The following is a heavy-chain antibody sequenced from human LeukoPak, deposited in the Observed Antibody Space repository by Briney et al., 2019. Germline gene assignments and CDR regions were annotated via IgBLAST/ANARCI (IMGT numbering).Heavy chain of an antibody. D-gene: IGHD3-3*01. Sequence: PGGSLRLSCTASGLTFSSYWMSCVRQTPGKGLEWVANIRQDGGEKYYLDSVRGRFTISRDNAKSSLYLQMNPLRAEDTAVYYCAKISRVDSWSPFDYWGQGTLVTVSS. CDR3: AKISRVDSWSPFDY. CDR1: GLTFSSYW. CDR2: IRQDGGEK. J-gene: IGHJ4*02. V-gene: IGHV3-7*05.